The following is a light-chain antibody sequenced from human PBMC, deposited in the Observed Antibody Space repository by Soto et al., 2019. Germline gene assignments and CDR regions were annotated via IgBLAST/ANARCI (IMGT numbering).Light chain of an antibody. CDR2: DAS. Sequence: DIQMTQSPSTLSASVGDRVTITCRASQSISSWLAWYQQKPGKAPKLLIYDASSLESGVPSRFSGSGSGTEFTLTISSLQPDDFETYYCQQYNSYEWTLGQGTKVDIK. CDR1: QSISSW. V-gene: IGKV1-5*01. CDR3: QQYNSYEWT. J-gene: IGKJ1*01.